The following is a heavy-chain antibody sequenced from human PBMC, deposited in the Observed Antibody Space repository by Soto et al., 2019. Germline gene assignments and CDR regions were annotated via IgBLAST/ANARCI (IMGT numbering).Heavy chain of an antibody. CDR3: ARGSVSIAALRDWFDP. Sequence: GGSLRLSCAASGFTFSSYSVNWVRQAPGKGLEWVSYISSSSSTIYYADSVKGRFTISRDNAKNSLYLQMNSLRDEDTAVYYCARGSVSIAALRDWFDPWGQGTLVTVSS. J-gene: IGHJ5*02. D-gene: IGHD6-6*01. CDR1: GFTFSSYS. CDR2: ISSSSSTI. V-gene: IGHV3-48*02.